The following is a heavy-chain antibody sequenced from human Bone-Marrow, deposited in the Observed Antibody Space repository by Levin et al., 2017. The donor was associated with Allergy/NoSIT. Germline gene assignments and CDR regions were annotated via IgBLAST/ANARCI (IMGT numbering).Heavy chain of an antibody. CDR1: GFTFSSYA. CDR2: ISYDGSNK. Sequence: GGSLRLSCAASGFTFSSYAMHWVRQAPGKGLEWVAVISYDGSNKYYADSVKGRFTISRDNSKNTLYLQMNSLRAEDTAVYYCARDQLSRTTGGDFDYWGQGTLVTVSS. CDR3: ARDQLSRTTGGDFDY. D-gene: IGHD1-1*01. J-gene: IGHJ4*02. V-gene: IGHV3-30*04.